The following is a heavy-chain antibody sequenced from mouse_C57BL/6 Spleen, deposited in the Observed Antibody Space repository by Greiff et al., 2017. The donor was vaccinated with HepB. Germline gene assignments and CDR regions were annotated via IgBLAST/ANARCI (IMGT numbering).Heavy chain of an antibody. CDR3: SRRYDDYDEYCDY. D-gene: IGHD2-4*01. CDR2: IDPEDGET. J-gene: IGHJ2*01. V-gene: IGHV14-2*01. CDR1: GFNIKDYY. Sequence: EVQLQQSGAELVKPGASVKLSCTASGFNIKDYYMHWVKQRTEQGLEWIGRIDPEDGETKYAPKFKGKATITADTSSDTAYLQISSLTSEDNAVYYGSRRYDDYDEYCDYWGQGTTLTVSS.